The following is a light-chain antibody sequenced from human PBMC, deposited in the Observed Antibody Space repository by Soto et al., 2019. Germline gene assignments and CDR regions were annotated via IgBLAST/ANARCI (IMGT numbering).Light chain of an antibody. CDR3: QSYDSSLSGSYV. Sequence: QSVLTQPPSVSGAPGQRVTISCTGSSSNIGAGYDVHWYQQFPGTAPKLLIYANSNRPSGVPDRFSGSKSGTSASLAITGLQAEDEADYYCQSYDSSLSGSYVFGTGTKVTVL. CDR2: ANS. J-gene: IGLJ1*01. V-gene: IGLV1-40*01. CDR1: SSNIGAGYD.